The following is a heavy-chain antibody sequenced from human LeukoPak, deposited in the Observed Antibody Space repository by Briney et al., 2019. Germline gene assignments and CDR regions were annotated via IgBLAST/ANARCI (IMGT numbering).Heavy chain of an antibody. V-gene: IGHV1-8*02. CDR2: INPNSGNT. J-gene: IGHJ5*02. D-gene: IGHD4-17*01. Sequence: ASVKVSCKASGYTFTGYYMHWVRQAPGQGLEWMGWINPNSGNTGYAQKFQGRVTMTRNTSISTAYMELSSLRSEDTAVYYCARPTTVTTPNWFDPWGQGTLVTVSS. CDR3: ARPTTVTTPNWFDP. CDR1: GYTFTGYY.